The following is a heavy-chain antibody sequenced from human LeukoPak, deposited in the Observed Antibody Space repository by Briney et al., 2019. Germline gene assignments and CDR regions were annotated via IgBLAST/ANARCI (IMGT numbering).Heavy chain of an antibody. CDR1: GFTFDDYG. CDR2: INWNGGST. V-gene: IGHV3-20*04. CDR3: ARETWIRYSSMNYYYYYMDV. Sequence: GGSLRLSCAASGFTFDDYGMSSVRQAPGKRLEWVSGINWNGGSTAYADSVKGRFTISRDNAKNSLYLQMNSLRAEDTALYYCARETWIRYSSMNYYYYYMDVWGKGTTVTVSS. J-gene: IGHJ6*03. D-gene: IGHD6-13*01.